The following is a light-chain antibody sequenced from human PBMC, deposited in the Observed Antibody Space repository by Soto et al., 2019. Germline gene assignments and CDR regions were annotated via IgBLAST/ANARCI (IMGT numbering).Light chain of an antibody. Sequence: EIVMTHSPSTLSLSPVERATLSCRASQSVISNLACYQQKPGQAPRLLIYGASTRATGIPARFSGSGSGTEFSLTVSSLQSEDFAVYYCQQYNNWPITFGQGTRLEIK. CDR2: GAS. CDR1: QSVISN. J-gene: IGKJ5*01. V-gene: IGKV3-15*01. CDR3: QQYNNWPIT.